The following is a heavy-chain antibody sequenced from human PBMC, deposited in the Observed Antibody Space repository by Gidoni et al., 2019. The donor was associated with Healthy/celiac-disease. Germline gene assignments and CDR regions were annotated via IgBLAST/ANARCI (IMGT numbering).Heavy chain of an antibody. J-gene: IGHJ3*02. CDR3: ARDDYYYDSSGYSLDAFDI. CDR1: GFTFSSYS. V-gene: IGHV3-21*01. Sequence: EVQLVASGGGLVKPGGSLRLSCAASGFTFSSYSMNWVRQAPGKGLEWVSSISSSSSYIDYADSVKGRFTISRDNAKKSLYLKMNSLRAEDTAVYYCARDDYYYDSSGYSLDAFDIWGQGTMVTVSS. D-gene: IGHD3-22*01. CDR2: ISSSSSYI.